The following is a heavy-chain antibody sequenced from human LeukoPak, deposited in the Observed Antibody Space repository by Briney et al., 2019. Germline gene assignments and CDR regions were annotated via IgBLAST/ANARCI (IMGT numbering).Heavy chain of an antibody. D-gene: IGHD2-2*01. V-gene: IGHV4-34*01. CDR3: ARGGIVVPALDY. CDR2: INHSGST. CDR1: GGSFSGYY. J-gene: IGHJ4*02. Sequence: PSETLSLTCAVYGGSFSGYYWSWIRQPPGKGLEWIGEINHSGSTNYNPSLKSRVTISVDTSKNQFSLKLSSVTAADTAVYYCARGGIVVPALDYWDQGALVTVSS.